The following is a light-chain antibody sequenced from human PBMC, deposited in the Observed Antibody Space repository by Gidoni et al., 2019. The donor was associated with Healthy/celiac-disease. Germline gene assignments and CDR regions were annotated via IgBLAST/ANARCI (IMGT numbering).Light chain of an antibody. CDR1: SSDVGGYNY. CDR2: EVS. J-gene: IGLJ1*01. CDR3: SSYTSSSTLVV. V-gene: IGLV2-14*01. Sequence: QSALTQPASASGSPGQYITISCTGTSSDVGGYNYVSWYQQHPGKAPKLMIYEVSNRPSGFPDRFSGSKSGNTASLTISGLQAEDEADYYCSSYTSSSTLVVFGTGTKVTVL.